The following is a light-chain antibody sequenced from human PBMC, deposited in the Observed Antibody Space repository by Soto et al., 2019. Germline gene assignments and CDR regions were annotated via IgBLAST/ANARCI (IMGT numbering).Light chain of an antibody. CDR1: KSVSSY. CDR3: QQRSNWPSIT. CDR2: DAS. Sequence: EIVLTQSPATLSLSPGERATLSCRASKSVSSYLAWYQQKPGQAPMLLIYDASNRATGIPARFSGSGSGTDFTLTISSLEPEDFAVYYCQQRSNWPSITFGQGTRLEIK. V-gene: IGKV3-11*01. J-gene: IGKJ5*01.